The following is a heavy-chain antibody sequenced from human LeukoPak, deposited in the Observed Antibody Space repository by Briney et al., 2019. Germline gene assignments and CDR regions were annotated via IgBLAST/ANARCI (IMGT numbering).Heavy chain of an antibody. J-gene: IGHJ4*02. Sequence: PGGSLRLSCAASGFTFSSYAMSWVRQAPGKGLEWVSSISWDSGTIAYADSVKGRFTVSRDNAKNSLYLQMNSLRAEDTALYYCAKDRRAGCTSTTCYTLFEYWGQGTLVTVSS. D-gene: IGHD2-2*02. CDR1: GFTFSSYA. CDR2: ISWDSGTI. CDR3: AKDRRAGCTSTTCYTLFEY. V-gene: IGHV3-9*01.